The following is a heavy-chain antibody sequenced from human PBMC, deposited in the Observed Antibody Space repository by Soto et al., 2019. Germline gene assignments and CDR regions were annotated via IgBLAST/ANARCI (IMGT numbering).Heavy chain of an antibody. CDR2: IFHSGST. CDR3: ARGPTDPGRKYFSHN. Sequence: SETLSLTCVVSSGSIISLSWWSWVRQPPGKGLEWIGEIFHSGSTNYNPSLKSRVTISVDKSSNQFTLKLSSVTAADTAVYYCARGPTDPGRKYFSHNWGQGTPVTVSS. D-gene: IGHD1-26*01. J-gene: IGHJ4*02. CDR1: SGSIISLSW. V-gene: IGHV4-4*02.